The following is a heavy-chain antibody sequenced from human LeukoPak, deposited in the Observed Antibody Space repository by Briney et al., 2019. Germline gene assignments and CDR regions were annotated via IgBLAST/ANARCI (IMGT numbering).Heavy chain of an antibody. CDR3: ARLKNNMVFYGLDV. J-gene: IGHJ6*02. CDR2: IYPGDSDT. CDR1: GYSLTTYW. Sequence: GESLKISCKGSGYSLTTYWIGWVRQMPGKGLEWMGIIYPGDSDTRYSPSFQGQVSISADKSINTVYPQWRSLEASDTAMYYCARLKNNMVFYGLDVWGQGTTITVSS. D-gene: IGHD1/OR15-1a*01. V-gene: IGHV5-51*01.